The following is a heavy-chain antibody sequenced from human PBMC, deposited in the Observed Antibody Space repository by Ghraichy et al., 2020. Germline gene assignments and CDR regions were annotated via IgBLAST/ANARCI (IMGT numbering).Heavy chain of an antibody. V-gene: IGHV3-30*18. CDR3: AEDFNKGLPADY. CDR1: GFTFTSHG. CDR2: ISDDGSRQ. J-gene: IGHJ4*02. D-gene: IGHD4-11*01. Sequence: GGSLRLSCVASGFTFTSHGMHWVRQAPGKGLEWLAVISDDGSRQYYADSVRGRFTISRDNSKNTLYLQMNSLRVEDTAIYYCAEDFNKGLPADYWGQGTLVSVSS.